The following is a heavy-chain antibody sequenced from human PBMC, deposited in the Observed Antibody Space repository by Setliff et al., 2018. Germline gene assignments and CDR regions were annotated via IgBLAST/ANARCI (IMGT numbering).Heavy chain of an antibody. D-gene: IGHD3-10*01. J-gene: IGHJ4*02. CDR2: INPNSGGT. Sequence: ASVKVSCKASGYTFTGYSMHWVRQAPGQGLERMGRINPNSGGTNYAQKFQGGVTMTRDTSISTAYMELSRLRSDDTAVYYCARVGSLAPLYYGNYWGQGTLFTVSS. V-gene: IGHV1-2*06. CDR3: ARVGSLAPLYYGNY. CDR1: GYTFTGYS.